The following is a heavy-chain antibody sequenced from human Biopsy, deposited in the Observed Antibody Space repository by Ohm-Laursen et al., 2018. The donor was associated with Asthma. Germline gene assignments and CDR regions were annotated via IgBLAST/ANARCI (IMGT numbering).Heavy chain of an antibody. D-gene: IGHD3-22*01. CDR1: GFSFSHHS. Sequence: SLRLSCAASGFSFSHHSMNWVRQAPGKGLEWVSSISASGVRTFYADSVKGRFTVSRDSSRNTLYLQLSTLRVEDTAVYFCAKITTDRQKANNWFDPWGQGTLVTVSS. CDR3: AKITTDRQKANNWFDP. V-gene: IGHV3-23*01. CDR2: ISASGVRT. J-gene: IGHJ5*02.